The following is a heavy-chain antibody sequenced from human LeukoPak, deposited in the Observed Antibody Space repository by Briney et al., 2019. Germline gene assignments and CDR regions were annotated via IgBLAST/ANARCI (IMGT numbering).Heavy chain of an antibody. Sequence: GGSLRLSCAASGFTFSSYWMSWVRQTPGKGLERVANIKQDGSEKSSVDSVKGRFTISRDNAKNSLYVQMNSLRVEDTAVYYCAREGPGGFDIWGQGTMVTVSS. D-gene: IGHD3-10*01. V-gene: IGHV3-7*01. CDR2: IKQDGSEK. CDR1: GFTFSSYW. CDR3: AREGPGGFDI. J-gene: IGHJ3*02.